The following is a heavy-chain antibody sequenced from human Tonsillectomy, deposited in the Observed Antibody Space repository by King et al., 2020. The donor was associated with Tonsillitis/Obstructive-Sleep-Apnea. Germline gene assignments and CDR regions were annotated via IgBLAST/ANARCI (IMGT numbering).Heavy chain of an antibody. CDR2: INSDGSST. D-gene: IGHD3-9*01. CDR1: GFTFSSYW. V-gene: IGHV3-74*01. J-gene: IGHJ4*02. Sequence: VQLVESGGGLVQPGGSLRLSCAASGFTFSSYWMHWVRQAPGKGLVWVSRINSDGSSTRYADSVKGRFTISRDNAKNTLYLQMNSLRAEDTAVYYCAREGEYYDILTGYYYLYYFDYWGQGTLVTVSS. CDR3: AREGEYYDILTGYYYLYYFDY.